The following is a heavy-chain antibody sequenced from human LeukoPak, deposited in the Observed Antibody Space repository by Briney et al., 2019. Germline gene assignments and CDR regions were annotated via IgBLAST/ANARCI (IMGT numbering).Heavy chain of an antibody. J-gene: IGHJ4*02. CDR2: IYYSGST. Sequence: SETLSLTCTVSGGSISSYFWSWIRQHPGKGLEWIGYIYYSGSTYYNPSLKSRVTISVDTSKNQFSLKLSSVTAADTAVYYCAREYYYDSTAYYFDYWGQGTLVTVSS. CDR3: AREYYYDSTAYYFDY. D-gene: IGHD3-22*01. V-gene: IGHV4-59*06. CDR1: GGSISSYF.